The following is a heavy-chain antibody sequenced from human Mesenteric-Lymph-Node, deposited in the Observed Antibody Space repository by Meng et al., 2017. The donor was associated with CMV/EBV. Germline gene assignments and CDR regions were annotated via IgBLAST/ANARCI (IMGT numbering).Heavy chain of an antibody. V-gene: IGHV3-30-3*01. Sequence: GESLKISCAASGFTFSSYAMHWVRQAPGKGLEWVAVISYDGSNKYYADSVKGRFTISRDNSKNTLYLQMNSLRAEDTAVYYCARAKAGAYYYYGMDVWGQGTT. D-gene: IGHD6-19*01. CDR3: ARAKAGAYYYYGMDV. J-gene: IGHJ6*02. CDR1: GFTFSSYA. CDR2: ISYDGSNK.